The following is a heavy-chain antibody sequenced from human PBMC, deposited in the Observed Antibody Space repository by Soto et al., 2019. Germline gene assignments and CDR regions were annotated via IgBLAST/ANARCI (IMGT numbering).Heavy chain of an antibody. CDR1: GFTFSSYA. CDR3: AKDQKPDTAMEYYYGMDV. J-gene: IGHJ6*02. V-gene: IGHV3-23*01. Sequence: LRLSCAASGFTFSSYAMSWVRQAPGKGLEWVSAISGSGGSTYYADSVKGRFTISRDNSKNTLYLQMNSLRAEDTAVYYCAKDQKPDTAMEYYYGMDVWGQGTTVTVSS. D-gene: IGHD5-18*01. CDR2: ISGSGGST.